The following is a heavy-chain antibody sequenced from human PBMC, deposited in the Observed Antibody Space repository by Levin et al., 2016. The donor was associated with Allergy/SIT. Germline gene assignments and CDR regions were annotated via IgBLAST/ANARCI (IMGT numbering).Heavy chain of an antibody. Sequence: SETLSLTCNVSGDPMRAYYWTWIRQPPGKGLEWIGYVHNNIGTNIYNPSLKGRVTISLDTSEKQFSLKLTSVTAADSAIYYCAAALGRRSGVDHWGQGTLVTVSS. CDR3: AAALGRRSGVDH. CDR2: VHNNIGTN. J-gene: IGHJ4*02. V-gene: IGHV4-59*13. CDR1: GDPMRAYY. D-gene: IGHD6-25*01.